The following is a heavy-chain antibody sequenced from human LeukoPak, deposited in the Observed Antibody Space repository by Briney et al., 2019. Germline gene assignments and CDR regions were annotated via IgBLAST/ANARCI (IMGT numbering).Heavy chain of an antibody. CDR3: SKPSSSSWYRGAFDI. D-gene: IGHD6-13*01. V-gene: IGHV3-23*01. J-gene: IGHJ3*02. CDR1: GFTFSSYA. CDR2: ISGSGGST. Sequence: GGSPRLSCAASGFTFSSYAMRWVRQAPGKGLEWVSAISGSGGSTYYADSVKGRFTISRDNSKNTLYLQMNSLRAEDTAVYYCSKPSSSSWYRGAFDIWGQGTMVTVSS.